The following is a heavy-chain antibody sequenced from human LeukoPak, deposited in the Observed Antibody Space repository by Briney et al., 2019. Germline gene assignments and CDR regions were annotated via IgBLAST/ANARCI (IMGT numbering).Heavy chain of an antibody. CDR1: GGSISSAYY. J-gene: IGHJ4*02. V-gene: IGHV4-38-2*02. D-gene: IGHD3-10*01. CDR2: IHYSGST. CDR3: ARGFRGPNFDY. Sequence: PSETLSPTCTVSGGSISSAYYWGWIRQPPGKELEWIGSIHYSGSTSYNPSLKSRVTISGDTSKNQFSLKLSSVTAADTAVYYCARGFRGPNFDYWGQGTLVTVSS.